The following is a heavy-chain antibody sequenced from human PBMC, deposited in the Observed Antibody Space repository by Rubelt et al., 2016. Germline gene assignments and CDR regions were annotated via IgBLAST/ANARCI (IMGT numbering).Heavy chain of an antibody. J-gene: IGHJ4*02. CDR1: GFTFSNAW. D-gene: IGHD5-18*01. V-gene: IGHV3-15*07. Sequence: EVQLVESGGGLVKPGGSLRLSCAASGFTFSNAWMNWVRQAPGKGLEWVGRIKRKTDGGTTDYAAPVKGRFTISRDDSKNTLYLQMNSLKTEDTAVYYCTTDTAMDNDFDYWGQGTLVTVSS. CDR3: TTDTAMDNDFDY. CDR2: IKRKTDGGTT.